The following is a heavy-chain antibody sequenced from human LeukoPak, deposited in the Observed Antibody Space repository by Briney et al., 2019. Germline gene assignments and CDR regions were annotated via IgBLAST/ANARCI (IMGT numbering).Heavy chain of an antibody. V-gene: IGHV4-30-4*01. CDR2: IYYSGST. Sequence: SETLSLTCTVSGGSISSGDYYWSWIRQPPGKGLEWIGYIYYSGSTYYNPSLKSRVTISVDTSKNQFSLKLSSVTAADTAVYYCARGGAAVDDYYYYGMDVWGQGTTVTVSS. CDR3: ARGGAAVDDYYYYGMDV. CDR1: GGSISSGDYY. J-gene: IGHJ6*02. D-gene: IGHD6-25*01.